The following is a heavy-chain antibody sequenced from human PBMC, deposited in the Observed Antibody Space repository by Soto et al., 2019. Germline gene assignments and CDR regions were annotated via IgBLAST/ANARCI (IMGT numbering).Heavy chain of an antibody. CDR2: ISGSGGST. Sequence: GGSLRLSCAASGFTFSSYAMSWVRQAPGKGLEWVSAISGSGGSTYYADSVKGRFTISRDNSKNTLYLQMNSLRAEDTAVYYCAKDSGSGSYYRVYYYYYGMDVWGQGTTVTVSS. J-gene: IGHJ6*02. V-gene: IGHV3-23*01. CDR1: GFTFSSYA. CDR3: AKDSGSGSYYRVYYYYYGMDV. D-gene: IGHD3-10*01.